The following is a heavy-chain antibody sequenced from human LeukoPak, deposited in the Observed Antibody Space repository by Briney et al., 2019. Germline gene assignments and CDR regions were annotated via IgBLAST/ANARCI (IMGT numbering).Heavy chain of an antibody. CDR3: AKQLGYCSDGSCYFPY. Sequence: GGSLRLSCAASGFTFGSYAMSWVRQAPGKGLEWVSYISGRGGGTFYADSVKGRLTISRDNSKNTLFLQMNSLRAEDTAVYYCAKQLGYCSDGSCYFPYWGQGTLVTVSS. CDR1: GFTFGSYA. D-gene: IGHD2-15*01. J-gene: IGHJ4*02. V-gene: IGHV3-23*01. CDR2: ISGRGGGT.